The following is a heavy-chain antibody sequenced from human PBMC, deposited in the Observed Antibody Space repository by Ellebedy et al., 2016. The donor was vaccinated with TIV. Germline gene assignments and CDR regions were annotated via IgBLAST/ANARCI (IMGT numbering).Heavy chain of an antibody. D-gene: IGHD3-10*01. Sequence: GESLKISCAASGFTFSDYYMSWIRQAPGKGLEWVSYISTSGSTIYYADSVKGRFTISRDNAKNSLHLQMNSLRAEDTAVYYCARWAMVRGVNWGQGTLVTVSS. CDR1: GFTFSDYY. V-gene: IGHV3-11*01. CDR3: ARWAMVRGVN. J-gene: IGHJ4*02. CDR2: ISTSGSTI.